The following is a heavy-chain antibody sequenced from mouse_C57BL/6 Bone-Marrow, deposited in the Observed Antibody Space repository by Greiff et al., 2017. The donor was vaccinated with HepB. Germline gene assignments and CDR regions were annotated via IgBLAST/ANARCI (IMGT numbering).Heavy chain of an antibody. CDR3: ARALLEGYWYFDV. J-gene: IGHJ1*03. D-gene: IGHD2-14*01. CDR2: INPSNGGT. Sequence: QVQLQQPGTELVKPGASVKLSCKASGYTFTSYWMHWVKQRPGQGLEWIGNINPSNGGTNYNEKFKSKATLTVDKSSSTAYMQLSSLTFEDSAVYYCARALLEGYWYFDVWGTGTTVTVSS. CDR1: GYTFTSYW. V-gene: IGHV1-53*01.